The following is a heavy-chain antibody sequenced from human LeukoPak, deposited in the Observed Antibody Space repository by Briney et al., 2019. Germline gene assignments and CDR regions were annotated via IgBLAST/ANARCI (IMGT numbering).Heavy chain of an antibody. CDR1: GFTFIKGW. D-gene: IGHD3-10*01. CDR2: ISTSSSYI. J-gene: IGHJ4*02. CDR3: AREGGSGSFYSFDY. V-gene: IGHV3-21*01. Sequence: GGSLRLSCTASGFTFIKGWMNWVRQAPGKGLEWVSFISTSSSYIYYADSVKGRFTISRDNAKNSLYLEMNSLRAEDTAVYYCAREGGSGSFYSFDYWGQGTLVTVSS.